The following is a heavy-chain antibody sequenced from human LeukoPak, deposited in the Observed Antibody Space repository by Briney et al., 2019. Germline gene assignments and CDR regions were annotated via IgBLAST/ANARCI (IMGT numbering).Heavy chain of an antibody. D-gene: IGHD1-1*01. V-gene: IGHV4-39*01. J-gene: IGHJ6*03. CDR3: ARHLEVYYMDV. Sequence: SETLSLTCTVSGGSISSYYWGWIRQPPGKGLEWIGSIYYSGSTYYNPSLKSRVTISVDTSKNQFSLKLSSVTAADTAVYYCARHLEVYYMDVXXKGTTVTVSS. CDR1: GGSISSYY. CDR2: IYYSGST.